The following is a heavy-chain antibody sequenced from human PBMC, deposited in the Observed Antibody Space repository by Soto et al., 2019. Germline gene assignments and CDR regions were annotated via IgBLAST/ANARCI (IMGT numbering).Heavy chain of an antibody. CDR1: GYTFTSYD. Sequence: ASVKVSCKASGYTFTSYDINWVRQATGQGPEWMGWMNPNSGNTGYAQKFQGRVTMTRNTSISTAYMELSSLRSEDTAVYYCARGVRGYYDFWSGYPSPYGMDVWGQGTTVTVSS. D-gene: IGHD3-3*01. V-gene: IGHV1-8*01. J-gene: IGHJ6*02. CDR2: MNPNSGNT. CDR3: ARGVRGYYDFWSGYPSPYGMDV.